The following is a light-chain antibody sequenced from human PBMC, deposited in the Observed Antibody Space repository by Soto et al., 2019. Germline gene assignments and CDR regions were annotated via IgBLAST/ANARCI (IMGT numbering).Light chain of an antibody. CDR3: QHCECFCT. J-gene: IGKJ1*01. V-gene: IGKV1-5*03. CDR2: KAS. CDR1: QSISTW. Sequence: DIQMTQSPSTLSASVGDRVTITCRAIQSISTWLACYQQKPGKAPKVLIYKASSLESGVPYRFRGSGSGTEFTLTISSLQTDDSATYYCQHCECFCTFGQGTKVEIK.